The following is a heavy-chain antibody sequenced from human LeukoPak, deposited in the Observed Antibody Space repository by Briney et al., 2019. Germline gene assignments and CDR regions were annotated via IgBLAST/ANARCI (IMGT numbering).Heavy chain of an antibody. J-gene: IGHJ4*02. V-gene: IGHV3-43*02. D-gene: IGHD3-22*01. Sequence: GGSLRLSCAASGFTFDDYAMHWVRQAPGKGLEWVSLISGDGGSTYYADSVKGRFTISRDNSKNSLYLQMNSLRTEDNALYYCAKELLHYYDSSGYYSYWGQGTLVTVSS. CDR1: GFTFDDYA. CDR3: AKELLHYYDSSGYYSY. CDR2: ISGDGGST.